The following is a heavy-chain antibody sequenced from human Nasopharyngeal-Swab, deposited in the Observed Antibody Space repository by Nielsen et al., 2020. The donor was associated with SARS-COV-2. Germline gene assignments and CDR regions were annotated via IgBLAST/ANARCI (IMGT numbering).Heavy chain of an antibody. CDR3: ARVNLSGFFEWLSIQGLWKY. CDR2: INAYKGIT. Sequence: ASVKVSCKASNYPFSSYGFSWVRQAPGQGLEWMGWINAYKGITNYAQKFQGRVTMTTDTSTSTAYMELRSLRSDDTAVYYCARVNLSGFFEWLSIQGLWKYWGQGTLVTVSS. CDR1: NYPFSSYG. V-gene: IGHV1-18*01. J-gene: IGHJ4*02. D-gene: IGHD3-3*01.